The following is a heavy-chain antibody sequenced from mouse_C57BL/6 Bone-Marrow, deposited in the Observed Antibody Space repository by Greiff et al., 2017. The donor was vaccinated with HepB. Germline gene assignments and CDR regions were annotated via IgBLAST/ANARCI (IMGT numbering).Heavy chain of an antibody. CDR2: IHPNSGST. V-gene: IGHV1-64*01. CDR1: GYTFTSYW. Sequence: VQLQQSGAELVKPGASVKLSCKASGYTFTSYWMHWVKQRPGQGLEWIGMIHPNSGSTNYNEKFKSKATLTVDKSSSTAYMQLSSLTSEDSAVYYCARLGGSSLDYWGQGTTLTVSS. J-gene: IGHJ2*01. D-gene: IGHD1-1*01. CDR3: ARLGGSSLDY.